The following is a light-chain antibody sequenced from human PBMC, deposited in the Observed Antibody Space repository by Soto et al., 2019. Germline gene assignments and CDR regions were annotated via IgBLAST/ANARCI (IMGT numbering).Light chain of an antibody. CDR3: QQYNTWHFT. CDR2: SAS. Sequence: EIVLTQSPATLSVSPGESATLSCRASQGVNIDLVWYQQKPGQAPKLLMFSASARVTGIPARFIGGGSETEFTLTISSLQPEDSAVYYCQQYNTWHFTFGPGTKVDIK. V-gene: IGKV3D-15*01. J-gene: IGKJ3*01. CDR1: QGVNID.